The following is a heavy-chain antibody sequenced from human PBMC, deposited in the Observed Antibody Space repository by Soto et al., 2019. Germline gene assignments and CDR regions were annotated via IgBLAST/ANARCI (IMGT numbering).Heavy chain of an antibody. CDR3: AKDGTTRERWLPPVFYFDY. CDR2: ISYDGSNK. Sequence: GGSLRLSCAASGFTFSSYGMHWVRQAPGKGLEWVAVISYDGSNKYYADSVKGRFTISRDNSKNTLYLQMNSLRAEDTAVYYCAKDGTTRERWLPPVFYFDYWGQGTLVTVSS. CDR1: GFTFSSYG. D-gene: IGHD5-12*01. J-gene: IGHJ4*02. V-gene: IGHV3-30*18.